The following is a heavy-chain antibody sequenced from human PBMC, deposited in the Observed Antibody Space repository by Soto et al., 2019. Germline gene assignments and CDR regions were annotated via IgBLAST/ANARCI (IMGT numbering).Heavy chain of an antibody. CDR2: IIPIFGTA. V-gene: IGHV1-69*06. J-gene: IGHJ6*02. CDR3: ARERYCSGGSCYYYYYGMEV. Sequence: SVKVSCKASGGTFSSYAISWVRQAPGQGLEWMGGIIPIFGTANYAQKFQGRVTITADKSTSTAYMELSSLRSEDTAVYYCARERYCSGGSCYYYYYGMEVWGQGTTVTVSS. CDR1: GGTFSSYA. D-gene: IGHD2-15*01.